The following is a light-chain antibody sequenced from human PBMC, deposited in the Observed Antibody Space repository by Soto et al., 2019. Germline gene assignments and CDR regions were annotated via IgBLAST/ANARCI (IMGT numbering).Light chain of an antibody. V-gene: IGLV2-14*03. Sequence: QSVLTQPASVSGSPGQSITISCTGTSGDVGDYVYVSWYQHHPGKAPKLLIYDVNNRPSGVSNRFSGSQSGNTASLTISGLQAEDEADYYCSSYTLSGIFGGGTKLTVL. CDR3: SSYTLSGI. CDR1: SGDVGDYVY. CDR2: DVN. J-gene: IGLJ2*01.